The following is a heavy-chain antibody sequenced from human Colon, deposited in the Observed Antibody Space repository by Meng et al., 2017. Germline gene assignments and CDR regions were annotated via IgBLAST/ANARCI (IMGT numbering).Heavy chain of an antibody. CDR3: ARNGFYSLGY. CDR2: IHHGRGT. CDR1: GDSITYDNW. Sequence: QGHLEEPGPGLVKPSGTLSLTCAVSGDSITYDNWWSWLRQPPGKGLEWIGEIHHGRGTNYNPALRSRVTFSLDKSRNQLSLTLTSVTAADTAVYYCARNGFYSLGYWGPGALVTVSS. D-gene: IGHD3-22*01. J-gene: IGHJ4*02. V-gene: IGHV4-4*02.